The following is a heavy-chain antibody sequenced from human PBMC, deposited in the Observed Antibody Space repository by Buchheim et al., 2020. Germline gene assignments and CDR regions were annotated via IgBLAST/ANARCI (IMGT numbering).Heavy chain of an antibody. CDR3: ARVPPFAPAGYYYDL. J-gene: IGHJ4*02. CDR1: GFTFSSHR. CDR2: ISSSGSYV. V-gene: IGHV3-21*06. D-gene: IGHD3-9*01. Sequence: EVQLVESGGGLVKPGGSLRLSCVASGFTFSSHRMDWVRQAPGKGLEWVASISSSGSYVYYADSLKGRFTISRDNAKNSLYLQVSSLRAEDTGVCYCARVPPFAPAGYYYDLWGQGSL.